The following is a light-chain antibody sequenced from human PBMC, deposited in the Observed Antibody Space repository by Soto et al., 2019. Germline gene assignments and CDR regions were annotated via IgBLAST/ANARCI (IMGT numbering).Light chain of an antibody. CDR1: SSDVGSYNY. V-gene: IGLV2-14*01. Sequence: QSAMTQPASVSGSPGQSITISCTGTSSDVGSYNYVSWYQQHPGKAPKLMIYEVSNRPSGVSNRFSGSKSGNTASLTISGLHAEVESNYYCISYTSISTRVFGGGTQLTVL. J-gene: IGLJ7*01. CDR2: EVS. CDR3: ISYTSISTRV.